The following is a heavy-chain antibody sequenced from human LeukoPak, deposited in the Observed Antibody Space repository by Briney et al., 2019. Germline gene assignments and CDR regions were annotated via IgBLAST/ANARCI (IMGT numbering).Heavy chain of an antibody. CDR3: ARRKDWCTSSSCHFDY. CDR1: GFTFSSYN. CDR2: ITSSSNTI. J-gene: IGHJ4*02. D-gene: IGHD2-2*01. Sequence: GGSLRLSCAASGFTFSSYNMNWVRQAPGKGLEWVSYITSSSNTIYYADYVKGRFTVSRDNAKNSLYLQMNSLRAEDTAVYYCARRKDWCTSSSCHFDYWGQGTLVTVS. V-gene: IGHV3-48*01.